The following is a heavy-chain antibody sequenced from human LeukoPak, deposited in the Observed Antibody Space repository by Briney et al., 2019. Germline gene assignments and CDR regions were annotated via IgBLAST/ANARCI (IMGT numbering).Heavy chain of an antibody. CDR3: ARGGYSGYDYSPLYYYYMDV. D-gene: IGHD5-12*01. CDR2: ISYYGSNK. CDR1: GFTFSSYA. J-gene: IGHJ6*03. Sequence: GGSLRLSCAASGFTFSSYAMHWVRQAPGKGLEWVAVISYYGSNKYYADSVKGRFTISRDNSKNTLYLQMNSLRAEDTAVYYCARGGYSGYDYSPLYYYYMDVWGKGTTVTVSS. V-gene: IGHV3-30*04.